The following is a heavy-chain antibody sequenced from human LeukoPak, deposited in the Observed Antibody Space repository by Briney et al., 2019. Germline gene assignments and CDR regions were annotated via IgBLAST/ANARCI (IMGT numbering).Heavy chain of an antibody. V-gene: IGHV1-69*04. J-gene: IGHJ6*03. CDR3: ARDGDGPTLGEYQLLSPNYYYYYMDV. D-gene: IGHD2-2*01. CDR2: IIPILGIA. Sequence: SVKVSCKASGGTFSNYTISWVRQAPGQGLEWMGRIIPILGIANYAQKFQGRVTITADKSTSTAYMELSSLRSEDTAVYYCARDGDGPTLGEYQLLSPNYYYYYMDVWGKGTTVTVSS. CDR1: GGTFSNYT.